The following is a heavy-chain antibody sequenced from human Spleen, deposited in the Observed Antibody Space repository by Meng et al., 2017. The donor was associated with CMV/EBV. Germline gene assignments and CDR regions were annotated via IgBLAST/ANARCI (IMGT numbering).Heavy chain of an antibody. CDR1: GFPFSSYS. CDR2: ISSSSSYI. J-gene: IGHJ4*02. CDR3: AKYQTKSARILVVMDH. Sequence: ESLKISCVASGFPFSSYSMNWVRQAPGKGLEWVSSISSSSSYIYYADSVKGRFTISRNNAENSLYLQMSSQRAEDTAVYYCAKYQTKSARILVVMDHWGQGTLVTVSS. V-gene: IGHV3-21*01. D-gene: IGHD3-22*01.